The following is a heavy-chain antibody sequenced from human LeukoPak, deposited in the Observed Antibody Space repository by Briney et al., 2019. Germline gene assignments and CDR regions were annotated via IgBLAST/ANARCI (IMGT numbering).Heavy chain of an antibody. V-gene: IGHV3-30*18. D-gene: IGHD3-9*01. Sequence: GTSLRLSCAVSGFTFSRYGMHWVRQAPGKGPEWVALISYDGGNTDYVDSVKGQFTVSRDNSRNTLYLQMNSLRPEDTAVYYCAKDRSTYNVLTGYHEYWGQGTLVTVSS. CDR1: GFTFSRYG. CDR3: AKDRSTYNVLTGYHEY. CDR2: ISYDGGNT. J-gene: IGHJ4*02.